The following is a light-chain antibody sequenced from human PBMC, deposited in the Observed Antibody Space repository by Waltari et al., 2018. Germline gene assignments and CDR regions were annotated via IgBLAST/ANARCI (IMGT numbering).Light chain of an antibody. CDR2: AAS. V-gene: IGKV1-39*01. CDR1: RSISSY. Sequence: DIQMTQSPSSLSASVGDRVTITCRASRSISSYLNWYQQKPGKAPKLLIYAASSLQSGVPSRVSGSGSGTDFTLTISSLQPEDFATYYCQQSYSTLTFGPGTKVDIK. CDR3: QQSYSTLT. J-gene: IGKJ3*01.